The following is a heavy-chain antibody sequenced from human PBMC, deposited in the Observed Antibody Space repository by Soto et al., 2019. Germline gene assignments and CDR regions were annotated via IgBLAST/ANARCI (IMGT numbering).Heavy chain of an antibody. Sequence: GESLKISCKGSGYSFTSYWISWVRQMPGKGLEWMGRIDPSDSYTNYSPSFQGHVTISADKSISTAYLQWSSLEASDTAMYYCARPRGGDGPPYGMDVWGQGTTVTVSS. CDR3: ARPRGGDGPPYGMDV. D-gene: IGHD2-21*02. CDR1: GYSFTSYW. CDR2: IDPSDSYT. J-gene: IGHJ6*02. V-gene: IGHV5-10-1*01.